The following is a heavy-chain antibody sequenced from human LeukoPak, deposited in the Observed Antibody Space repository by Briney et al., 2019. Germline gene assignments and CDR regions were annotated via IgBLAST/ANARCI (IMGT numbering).Heavy chain of an antibody. V-gene: IGHV3-23*01. Sequence: GGSLRLSCAVSGFTFRSYAMSWVCEAPGKGVEWGLAISGSGGSTYYADSVKGRFTISRDNSKNTLYLQMNSLRAEDTAVYYCAKSTIFGVVVDAFDIWGQGTMVTVSS. D-gene: IGHD3-3*01. CDR2: ISGSGGST. J-gene: IGHJ3*02. CDR1: GFTFRSYA. CDR3: AKSTIFGVVVDAFDI.